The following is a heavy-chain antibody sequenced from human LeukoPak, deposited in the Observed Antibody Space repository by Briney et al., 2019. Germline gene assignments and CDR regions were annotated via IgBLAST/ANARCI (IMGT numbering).Heavy chain of an antibody. CDR1: GGSISSYY. J-gene: IGHJ4*02. CDR3: ARDGEMATIENYFES. Sequence: SETLSLTCTVSGGSISSYYWSWIRQPAGKGLEWIGRIYTSGSTNYNPSLKSRVTMSVDTSKNQFSLKLSSVTAADTAVYYCARDGEMATIENYFESWGQGTLVTVSS. V-gene: IGHV4-4*07. D-gene: IGHD5-24*01. CDR2: IYTSGST.